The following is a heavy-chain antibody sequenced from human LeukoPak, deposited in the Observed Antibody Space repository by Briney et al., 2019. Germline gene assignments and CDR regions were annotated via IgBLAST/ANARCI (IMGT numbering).Heavy chain of an antibody. CDR2: ISRRDDYT. CDR1: GFAFSSYA. Sequence: GGSLRLSCAASGFAFSSYAMSWVRQPPGKGLEWVSVISRRDDYTYYADSVKGRFTISRDNAKNSLYLQMNSLRAEDTAVYYCARDLDSSGWSRLGVYWGQGTLVTVSS. J-gene: IGHJ4*02. V-gene: IGHV3-21*01. CDR3: ARDLDSSGWSRLGVY. D-gene: IGHD6-19*01.